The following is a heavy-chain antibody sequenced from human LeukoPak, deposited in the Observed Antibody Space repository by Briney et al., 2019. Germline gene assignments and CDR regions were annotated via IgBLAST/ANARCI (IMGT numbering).Heavy chain of an antibody. J-gene: IGHJ4*02. CDR3: AKSVKSGYTSGDFDY. CDR1: GFTFSTCA. V-gene: IGHV3-23*01. D-gene: IGHD6-19*01. CDR2: ISASGGRT. Sequence: GGSLRLYCAASGFTFSTCAMTWLRQAPGKGLEWVSGISASGGRTYYADYVRGRFTISRDNSKNTLYLQMNSLRAEDTAVYYCAKSVKSGYTSGDFDYWGQGTLVTVSS.